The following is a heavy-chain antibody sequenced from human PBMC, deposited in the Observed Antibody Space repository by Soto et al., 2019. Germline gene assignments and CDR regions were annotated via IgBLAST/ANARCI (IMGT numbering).Heavy chain of an antibody. D-gene: IGHD2-15*01. CDR3: TSSGGGNFDF. J-gene: IGHJ4*02. Sequence: GGSLRLSCAPSGFTFSNTWMSWVRQAPGKGLEWVGRIKSQTDGGTTDYAAPVKGRFTISRDDSKNTLYLQINSLKTEDTAVYFCTSSGGGNFDFWGQGTLVTVSS. V-gene: IGHV3-15*01. CDR2: IKSQTDGGTT. CDR1: GFTFSNTW.